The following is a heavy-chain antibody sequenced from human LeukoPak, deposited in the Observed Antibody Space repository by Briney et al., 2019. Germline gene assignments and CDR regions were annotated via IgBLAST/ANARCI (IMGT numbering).Heavy chain of an antibody. Sequence: SEALSLTCSVSGGSITVYYWNWIRQSPGKGLEWIGSISYSGSTNYNPSLKSRVTISIDTSKNRFSLKVSSVIAADTAMYYCARGGSRSYTSSTLDYWGQGTLVTVSS. J-gene: IGHJ4*02. D-gene: IGHD6-6*01. CDR3: ARGGSRSYTSSTLDY. CDR1: GGSITVYY. CDR2: ISYSGST. V-gene: IGHV4-59*12.